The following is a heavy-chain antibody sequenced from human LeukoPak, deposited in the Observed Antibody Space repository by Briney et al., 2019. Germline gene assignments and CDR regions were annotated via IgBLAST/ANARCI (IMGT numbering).Heavy chain of an antibody. CDR3: ARHPDRAAAGTGFDY. CDR2: INAGNGNT. J-gene: IGHJ4*02. V-gene: IGHV1-3*01. CDR1: GYTFPSYA. Sequence: ASVKVSCKASGYTFPSYAMHWVRQAPGQRLEWMGWINAGNGNTKYSQKFQGRVTITRDTSASTVYMALSSLRSEDTAVYYCARHPDRAAAGTGFDYWGQGTLVTVSS. D-gene: IGHD6-13*01.